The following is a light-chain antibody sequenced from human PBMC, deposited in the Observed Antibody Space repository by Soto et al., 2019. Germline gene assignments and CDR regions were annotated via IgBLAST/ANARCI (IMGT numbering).Light chain of an antibody. V-gene: IGKV1-17*01. J-gene: IGKJ1*01. CDR3: LQHNPYPWT. CDR2: AAS. CDR1: QGIGDD. Sequence: DIQMTQSPSSLSASVGDRVIITCRASQGIGDDLGWYQQKPGKAPKRLIYAASSLQSGVPSRFSGSGSGTDFPLTISSLQPDDFASYYCLQHNPYPWTFGPGTKVEVK.